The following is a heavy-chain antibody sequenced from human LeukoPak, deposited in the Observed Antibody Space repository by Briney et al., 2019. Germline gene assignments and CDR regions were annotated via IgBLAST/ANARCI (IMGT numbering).Heavy chain of an antibody. Sequence: ASVKVSCKASGGTFSSYAISWVRQAPGQGLEWMGGIIPIFGTANYAQKFQGRVTITTDESTSTAYMELSSLRSEDTAVYYCARDVTILPKSHSYYYYMDVWGKGTTVTVSS. J-gene: IGHJ6*03. CDR2: IIPIFGTA. D-gene: IGHD3-3*01. V-gene: IGHV1-69*05. CDR1: GGTFSSYA. CDR3: ARDVTILPKSHSYYYYMDV.